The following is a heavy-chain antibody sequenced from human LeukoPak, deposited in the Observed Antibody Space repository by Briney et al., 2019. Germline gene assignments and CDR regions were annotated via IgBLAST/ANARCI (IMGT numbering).Heavy chain of an antibody. D-gene: IGHD3-10*01. CDR3: ARGVSGDY. Sequence: SETLSLTCSVSGGSISSNYWNWIRQTPGKGLEWIGYIYYTGTTNYNPSLRSRVTISLDTSKNQFSLKLSSVTSADTAVYYCARGVSGDYWGQGTLVTVSS. V-gene: IGHV4-59*01. CDR1: GGSISSNY. J-gene: IGHJ4*02. CDR2: IYYTGTT.